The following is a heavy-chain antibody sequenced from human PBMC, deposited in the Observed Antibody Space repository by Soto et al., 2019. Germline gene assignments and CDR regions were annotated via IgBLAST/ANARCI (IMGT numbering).Heavy chain of an antibody. D-gene: IGHD3-22*01. Sequence: QVQLVQSGAEVKKPGSSVKVSCKASGYTFTSYGISWVRPAPGQGLEWMGWISAYNGNTNSAQKLQGRVTMTTDTSTSTAYMELRSLRSDDTAVYYCARTYYDSSGYYYGAYDYWGQGTLVTVSS. CDR2: ISAYNGNT. V-gene: IGHV1-18*01. CDR3: ARTYYDSSGYYYGAYDY. CDR1: GYTFTSYG. J-gene: IGHJ4*02.